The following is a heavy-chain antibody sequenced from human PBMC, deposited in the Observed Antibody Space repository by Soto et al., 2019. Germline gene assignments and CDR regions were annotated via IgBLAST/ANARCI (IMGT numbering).Heavy chain of an antibody. J-gene: IGHJ4*02. Sequence: EVQLVESGGGLVQPGGSLRLSCAASGFTFSSYSMNWVRQAPGKGLEWVSYISSRSSTIYYADSVKGRFTISRDNAKNSLYLQMSSLRAEDTAVYYCASQSSEWLLFASWGQGTLVTVSS. CDR3: ASQSSEWLLFAS. D-gene: IGHD5-12*01. CDR1: GFTFSSYS. CDR2: ISSRSSTI. V-gene: IGHV3-48*01.